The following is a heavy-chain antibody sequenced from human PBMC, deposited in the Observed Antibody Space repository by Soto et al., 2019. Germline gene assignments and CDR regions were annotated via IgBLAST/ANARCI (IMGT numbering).Heavy chain of an antibody. CDR1: GGSISSVDYY. J-gene: IGHJ4*02. CDR2: IYYSGST. CDR3: ARGYSGYDVPFDY. Sequence: SETLSLTCTVSGGSISSVDYYWSWICQPPGKGLEWIGYIYYSGSTYYNPSLKSRVTISVDTSKNQFSLKLSSETAADTAVYYCARGYSGYDVPFDYWGQGTLVTVAS. D-gene: IGHD5-12*01. V-gene: IGHV4-30-4*01.